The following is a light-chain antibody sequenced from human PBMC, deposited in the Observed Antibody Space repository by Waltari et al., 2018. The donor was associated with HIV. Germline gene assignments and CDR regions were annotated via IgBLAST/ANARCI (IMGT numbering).Light chain of an antibody. Sequence: QIVLTQSPSASGTPGQGVTISCSGGVSNIGSRSVHWYQQAPGPAPTLLIYNDNQRPSGVPDRVTGSKSGTSASRAISGLRSEDESDYYCSSWDDNLNGPVFGGGTKLTVL. CDR3: SSWDDNLNGPV. CDR2: NDN. V-gene: IGLV1-44*01. J-gene: IGLJ3*02. CDR1: VSNIGSRS.